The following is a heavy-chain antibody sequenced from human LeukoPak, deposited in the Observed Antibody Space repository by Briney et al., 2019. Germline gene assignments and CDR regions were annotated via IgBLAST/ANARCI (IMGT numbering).Heavy chain of an antibody. J-gene: IGHJ4*02. CDR3: AKNRQYSSPLGDYFDD. V-gene: IGHV3-23*01. CDR2: ISGSGDSS. Sequence: GGSLRLSCAASGFTFSSYAMSWVRQAPGEGLEWVSAISGSGDSSYLADSVKGRFTISRDNSKNTLFLQMNSLRAEDTAIYYCAKNRQYSSPLGDYFDDWGQGTLVTVSS. D-gene: IGHD6-19*01. CDR1: GFTFSSYA.